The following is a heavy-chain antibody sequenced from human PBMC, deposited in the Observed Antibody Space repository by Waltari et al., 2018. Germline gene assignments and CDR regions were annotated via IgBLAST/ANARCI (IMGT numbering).Heavy chain of an antibody. D-gene: IGHD5-18*01. Sequence: QLQLQESGSGLVQPSQTLSLTCAVSGGPISSGGYSWSWIRQPPGKGLEWIGYIYHSGSTYYNPSLKSRVTISVDRSKNQFSLKLSSVTAADTAVYYCARVINGYSYGLDYWGQGTLVTVSS. CDR1: GGPISSGGYS. CDR2: IYHSGST. CDR3: ARVINGYSYGLDY. J-gene: IGHJ4*02. V-gene: IGHV4-30-2*01.